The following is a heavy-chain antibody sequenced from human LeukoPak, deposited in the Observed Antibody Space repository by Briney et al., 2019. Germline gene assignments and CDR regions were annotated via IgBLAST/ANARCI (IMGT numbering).Heavy chain of an antibody. CDR3: ARDTGGYFGN. CDR1: GFTFSNYW. D-gene: IGHD5-12*01. J-gene: IGHJ4*02. Sequence: GGSLRLSCAASGFTFSNYWMTWVRQAPGKGLEWVGNVRQDGSVTNYVDSVKGRFTISRDNAKNSLYLQMNSLRAEDTAVYYCARDTGGYFGNWGQGTLVTVSS. V-gene: IGHV3-7*01. CDR2: VRQDGSVT.